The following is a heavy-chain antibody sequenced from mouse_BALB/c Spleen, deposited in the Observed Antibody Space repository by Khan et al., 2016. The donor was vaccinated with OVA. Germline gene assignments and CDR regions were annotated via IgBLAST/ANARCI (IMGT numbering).Heavy chain of an antibody. CDR3: AMERTY. Sequence: VQLQQSGPGLVKPSQSLSLTCTVTGYSITSDYAWNWIRQFPGNKLEWMGYISYSGRTSYNPSLKSRISVTRDTSKNQFFLQLNSVTTEDTATYYGAMERTYWGQGTLVTVSA. J-gene: IGHJ3*01. CDR1: GYSITSDYA. V-gene: IGHV3-2*02. CDR2: ISYSGRT. D-gene: IGHD2-3*01.